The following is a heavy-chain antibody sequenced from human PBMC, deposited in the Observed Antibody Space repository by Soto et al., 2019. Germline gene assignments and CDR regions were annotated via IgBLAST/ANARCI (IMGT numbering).Heavy chain of an antibody. J-gene: IGHJ3*02. D-gene: IGHD3-16*02. CDR3: TSHLGEFSFPRAFDI. Sequence: GGSLRLSCAASGFTFSNYAMSWVRQAPGKGLEWVSLVSATAGTTYYTDSVKGRFTISRDDSKNTAYLQMNSLKTEDTAVYYFTSHLGEFSFPRAFDIWGQGTMVTVSS. CDR2: VSATAGTT. V-gene: IGHV3-23*01. CDR1: GFTFSNYA.